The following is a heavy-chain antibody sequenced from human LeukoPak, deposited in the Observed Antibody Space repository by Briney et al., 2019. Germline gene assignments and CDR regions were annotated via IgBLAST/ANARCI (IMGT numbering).Heavy chain of an antibody. V-gene: IGHV1-46*01. J-gene: IGHJ6*03. CDR2: INPSGGST. D-gene: IGHD1-26*01. CDR1: GYTFTSYY. Sequence: GASVKVSCKASGYTFTSYYMHWVRQAPGQGLEWMGIINPSGGSTSYAQKFQGRVTMTRDTSTSTVYMELSSLRSEDTAVYYCAGLVGAATVNYYYYMDVWGKGTTVTVSS. CDR3: AGLVGAATVNYYYYMDV.